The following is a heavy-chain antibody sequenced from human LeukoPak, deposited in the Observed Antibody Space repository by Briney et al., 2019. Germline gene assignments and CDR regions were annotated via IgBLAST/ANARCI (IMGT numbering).Heavy chain of an antibody. CDR1: GYTFTSYD. D-gene: IGHD3-3*01. CDR2: MNPNSGNT. CDR3: ARGHQYYDFWSGYRYYYYMDV. V-gene: IGHV1-8*01. Sequence: ASVKVSCKASGYTFTSYDINWVRQATGQGLEWMGWMNPNSGNTGYAQKFRGRVTMTRNTSISTAYMELSSLRSEDTAVYYCARGHQYYDFWSGYRYYYYMDVWGKGTTVTVSS. J-gene: IGHJ6*03.